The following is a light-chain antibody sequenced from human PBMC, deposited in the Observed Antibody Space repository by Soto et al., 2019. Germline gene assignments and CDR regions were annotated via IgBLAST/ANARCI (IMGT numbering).Light chain of an antibody. CDR2: AAS. V-gene: IGKV1-12*01. CDR1: QYISTW. J-gene: IGKJ5*01. CDR3: QQANSFPIT. Sequence: DIQMTQSPSSVSASVGDRVTFTCRASQYISTWLAWYQQKPGKAPKLLIYAASSLQSGVPSRFSGRGSGTDFTLTINSLQPEDSATYFCQQANSFPITFGQGTRLEMK.